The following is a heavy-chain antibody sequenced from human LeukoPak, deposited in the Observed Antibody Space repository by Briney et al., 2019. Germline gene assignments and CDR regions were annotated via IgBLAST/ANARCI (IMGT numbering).Heavy chain of an antibody. D-gene: IGHD3/OR15-3a*01. CDR1: GGSISSHY. CDR2: IYYSGST. Sequence: SETLSLTCTVSGGSISSHYWSWIRQPPGKGLEWIGYIYYSGSTNYNPSLKSRVTISVDTSRNQFSLKLSSVTAADSTVYYCARRTGYLNYYYYYYMDVWGNGTTVTVSS. V-gene: IGHV4-59*11. J-gene: IGHJ6*03. CDR3: ARRTGYLNYYYYYYMDV.